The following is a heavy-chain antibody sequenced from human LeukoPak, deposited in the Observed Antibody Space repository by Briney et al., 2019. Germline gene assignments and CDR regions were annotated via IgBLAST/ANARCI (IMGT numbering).Heavy chain of an antibody. CDR3: AHLDGFQSIGVFDY. D-gene: IGHD5-24*01. Sequence: TLSLTCTVSGGSISSYYWSWIRQPPGKGLEWLALIYWDDDKRYSPSLKSRLTITKDTSKNQVVLTMTNMDPVDTATYYCAHLDGFQSIGVFDYWGQGTLVTVSS. V-gene: IGHV2-5*08. CDR2: IYWDDDK. CDR1: GGSISSYYW. J-gene: IGHJ4*02.